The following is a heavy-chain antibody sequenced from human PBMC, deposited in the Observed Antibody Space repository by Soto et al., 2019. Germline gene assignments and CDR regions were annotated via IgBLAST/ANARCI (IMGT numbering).Heavy chain of an antibody. Sequence: SVKVSCKASGGTFSSYAISWVRQAPGQGLEWMGGIIPIFGTANYAQKFQGRVTITADKSTGTAYMELSSLRSEDTAVYYCARDNQVGGSWRNWFDPWGQGTLVTVSS. J-gene: IGHJ5*02. V-gene: IGHV1-69*06. CDR1: GGTFSSYA. D-gene: IGHD2-15*01. CDR2: IIPIFGTA. CDR3: ARDNQVGGSWRNWFDP.